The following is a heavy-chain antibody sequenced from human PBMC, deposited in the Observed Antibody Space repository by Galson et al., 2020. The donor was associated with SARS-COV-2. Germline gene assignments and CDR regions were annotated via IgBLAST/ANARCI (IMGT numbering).Heavy chain of an antibody. V-gene: IGHV4-34*01. J-gene: IGHJ6*03. Sequence: SETLSLTCAVYGGSFSGYYWSWIRQPPGKGLEWIGEINHSGSTNYNPSLKSRVTISVDTSKNQFSLKLSSVTAADTAVYYCASYGPIYYYYYYMDVWGKGTTVTVSS. CDR2: INHSGST. CDR1: GGSFSGYY. CDR3: ASYGPIYYYYYYMDV. D-gene: IGHD3-10*01.